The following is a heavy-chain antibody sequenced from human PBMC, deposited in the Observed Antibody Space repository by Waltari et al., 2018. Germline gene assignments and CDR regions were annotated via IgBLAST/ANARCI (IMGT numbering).Heavy chain of an antibody. J-gene: IGHJ4*02. Sequence: QVQLVESGGGVVQPGRSLRLSCAASGFTFSSYGMHWVRQAPGKGLEWVAVISYDGSNKYYADSVKGRFTISRDNSKNTLYLQMNSLRAEDTAVYYCARSLHDYGPYFDYWGQGTLVTVSS. CDR1: GFTFSSYG. D-gene: IGHD4-17*01. CDR3: ARSLHDYGPYFDY. CDR2: ISYDGSNK. V-gene: IGHV3-30*03.